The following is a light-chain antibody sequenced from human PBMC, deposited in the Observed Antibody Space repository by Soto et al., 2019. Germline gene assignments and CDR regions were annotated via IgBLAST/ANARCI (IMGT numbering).Light chain of an antibody. CDR2: AAS. Sequence: EIVLTQSPGTLSLSPGDRATLSCRASQSVSSNYLAWYQQKPGQAPRLLIYAASSRATGIPDRFSGSGSGTDFTFTISRLEPEDFAVYYCQQYGRSLAFGGGTKVEIK. J-gene: IGKJ4*01. CDR3: QQYGRSLA. CDR1: QSVSSNY. V-gene: IGKV3-20*01.